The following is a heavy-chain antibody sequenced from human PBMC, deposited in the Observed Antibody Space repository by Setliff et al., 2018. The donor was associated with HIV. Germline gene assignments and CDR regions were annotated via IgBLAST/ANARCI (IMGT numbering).Heavy chain of an antibody. CDR3: ATQTGFYNSHWYDY. CDR1: GFTFSHYS. V-gene: IGHV3-21*01. D-gene: IGHD6-13*01. CDR2: VSSSSSYI. Sequence: GGSLRLSCAASGFTFSHYSMIWVRQGPGKGLEWVSSVSSSSSYIYYADSVKGRFTISRDNAKNSLSLQMNSLRAEDTGVYYCATQTGFYNSHWYDYWGQGTMVTVSS. J-gene: IGHJ4*02.